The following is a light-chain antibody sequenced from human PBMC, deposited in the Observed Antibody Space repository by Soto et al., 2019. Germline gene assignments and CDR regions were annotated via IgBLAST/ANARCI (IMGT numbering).Light chain of an antibody. Sequence: EIVMTQSPATLSVSPGERATLSCRASQSVSSNLAWYQQKPGQAPRLLIYAASTRATGIPARFSGSGSGTDFTLTISSLQSEDFAVYYCQQYNNWPSYTFGQGTKLEIK. CDR2: AAS. J-gene: IGKJ2*01. CDR1: QSVSSN. CDR3: QQYNNWPSYT. V-gene: IGKV3-15*01.